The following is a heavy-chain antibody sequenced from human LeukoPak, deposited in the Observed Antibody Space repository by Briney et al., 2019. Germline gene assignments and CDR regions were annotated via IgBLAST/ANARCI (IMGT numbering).Heavy chain of an antibody. CDR1: GGSISSYY. V-gene: IGHV4-59*01. D-gene: IGHD6-13*01. CDR3: ARKRIIIAAAGTSWFGP. Sequence: PSETLSLTCTVSGGSISSYYWSWIRQPPGKGLEWIGYIYYSGSTNYNPSLKSQVTISVDTSENQFSLKLSSVTAADTAVYYCARKRIIIAAAGTSWFGPWGQGTLVTVSS. J-gene: IGHJ5*02. CDR2: IYYSGST.